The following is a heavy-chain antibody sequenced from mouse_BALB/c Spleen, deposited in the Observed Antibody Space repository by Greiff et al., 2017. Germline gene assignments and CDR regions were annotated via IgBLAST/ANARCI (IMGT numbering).Heavy chain of an antibody. CDR3: ARNYGSSYSWFAY. Sequence: EVKVVESGGGLVQPGGSRKLSCAASGFTFSSFGMHWVRQAPEKGLEWVAYISSGSSTIYYADTVKGRFTISRDNPKNTLFLQMTSLRSEDTAMYYCARNYGSSYSWFAYWGQGTLVTVSA. J-gene: IGHJ3*01. CDR2: ISSGSSTI. CDR1: GFTFSSFG. D-gene: IGHD1-1*01. V-gene: IGHV5-17*02.